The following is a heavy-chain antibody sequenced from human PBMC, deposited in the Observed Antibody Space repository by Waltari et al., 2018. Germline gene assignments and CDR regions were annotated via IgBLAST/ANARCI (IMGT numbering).Heavy chain of an antibody. J-gene: IGHJ6*02. CDR1: GFTFDDYA. Sequence: EVQLVESGGGLVQPGRSLSISCAASGFTFDDYAMPWVRQAPGKGLEWVSGISRNSDRIGYADSVKGRFTISRDNAKNYLYLQMNSLRAEDTALYFCAKDGTTLKNYYGLDVWGQGTTVTVSS. D-gene: IGHD4-4*01. CDR2: ISRNSDRI. V-gene: IGHV3-9*01. CDR3: AKDGTTLKNYYGLDV.